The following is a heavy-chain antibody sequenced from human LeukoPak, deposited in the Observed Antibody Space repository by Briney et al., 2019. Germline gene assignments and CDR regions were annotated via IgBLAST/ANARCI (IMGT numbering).Heavy chain of an antibody. CDR1: GFTFDSYG. V-gene: IGHV3-23*01. Sequence: GGSLRLSCAASGFTFDSYGMSCVRHAPGKGREGVSFITPNADRTSYADSVEGRFTISRDNPRNTLYMQMNSLRDEDPALYYCAIMHGYYDGSGYWVQWGQGTLVTVSS. D-gene: IGHD3-22*01. CDR3: AIMHGYYDGSGYWVQ. J-gene: IGHJ1*01. CDR2: ITPNADRT.